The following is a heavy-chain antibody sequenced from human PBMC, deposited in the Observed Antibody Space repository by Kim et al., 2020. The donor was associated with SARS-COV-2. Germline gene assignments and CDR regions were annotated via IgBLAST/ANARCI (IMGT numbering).Heavy chain of an antibody. CDR1: GFTFSSYS. Sequence: GGSLRLSCAASGFTFSSYSMNWVRQAPGKGLEWVSYISSSSTIYYADSVKGRFTISRDNAKNSLYLQMNSLRDEDTAVYYCSRDRPARVVPAYNWFDPWG. J-gene: IGHJ5*02. V-gene: IGHV3-48*02. D-gene: IGHD2-2*01. CDR2: ISSSSTI. CDR3: SRDRPARVVPAYNWFDP.